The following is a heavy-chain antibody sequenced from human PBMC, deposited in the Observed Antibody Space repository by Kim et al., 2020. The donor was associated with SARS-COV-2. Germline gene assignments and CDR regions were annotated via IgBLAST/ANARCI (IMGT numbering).Heavy chain of an antibody. V-gene: IGHV1-18*01. CDR3: AMNYGDYSYYAMDV. D-gene: IGHD4-17*01. CDR1: GYTFTSYG. Sequence: ASVKVSCKASGYTFTSYGISWVRQAPGQGLEWMGWISAYNGNTNYAQKLQGRVTMTTDTSTSTAYMELRSLRSDDTAVYFCAMNYGDYSYYAMDVWGQGTTVTVSS. J-gene: IGHJ6*02. CDR2: ISAYNGNT.